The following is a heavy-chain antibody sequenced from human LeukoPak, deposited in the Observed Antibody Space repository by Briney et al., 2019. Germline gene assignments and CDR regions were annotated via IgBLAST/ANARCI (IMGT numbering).Heavy chain of an antibody. D-gene: IGHD3-10*01. J-gene: IGHJ4*02. CDR3: ARAGTSIRGIKVY. Sequence: PGGSLRLSCAASGFTFSNAWMSWVRQAPGKGLEWVANIKEDGSEKYYVDSVKGRFTISRDNARNFLYLQMNSLRAEDTAVYYCARAGTSIRGIKVYWGQGTLVTVSS. V-gene: IGHV3-7*03. CDR2: IKEDGSEK. CDR1: GFTFSNAW.